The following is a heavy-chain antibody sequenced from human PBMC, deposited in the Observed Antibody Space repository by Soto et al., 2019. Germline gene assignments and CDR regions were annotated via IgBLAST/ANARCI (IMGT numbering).Heavy chain of an antibody. D-gene: IGHD2-15*01. CDR1: GGSVRSGDFY. CDR3: ARAAEAEKFDY. J-gene: IGHJ4*02. CDR2: IHYRGNT. V-gene: IGHV4-31*03. Sequence: QVQLQESGPGLVKPSETLSLTCSVSGGSVRSGDFYWSWIRQHPGKGLEWIGYIHYRGNTYYNPSLKSRVTISVDTSKNQFSLRLTSVTAADTAVYFCARAAEAEKFDYWGQGTLVAVSS.